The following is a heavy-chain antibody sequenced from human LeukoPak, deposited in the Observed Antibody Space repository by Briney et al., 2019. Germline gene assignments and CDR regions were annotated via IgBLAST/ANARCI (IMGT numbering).Heavy chain of an antibody. CDR2: INPNSGGT. D-gene: IGHD6-13*01. Sequence: ASVKVSCKASGYTFTGYYMHWVRQAPGQGLEWMGWINPNSGGTNYVQKFQGRVTMTRDTSISTAYMELSRLRSDDTAVYYCARGIIAAAPLVWGQGTLVTVSS. CDR3: ARGIIAAAPLV. J-gene: IGHJ4*02. CDR1: GYTFTGYY. V-gene: IGHV1-2*02.